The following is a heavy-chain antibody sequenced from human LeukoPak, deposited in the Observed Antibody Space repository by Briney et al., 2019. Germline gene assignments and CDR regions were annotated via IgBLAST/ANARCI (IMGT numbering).Heavy chain of an antibody. CDR2: VNPNSGGT. D-gene: IGHD6-19*01. Sequence: RAASVKVSCKASGYTFTGYYMHWVRQAPGQGLEWMGWVNPNSGGTNYAQKFQGRVTMTRDTSISTAYMELSRLRSDDTAVYYCARLIAVAGHDAFDIWGQGTMVTVSS. J-gene: IGHJ3*02. CDR3: ARLIAVAGHDAFDI. CDR1: GYTFTGYY. V-gene: IGHV1-2*02.